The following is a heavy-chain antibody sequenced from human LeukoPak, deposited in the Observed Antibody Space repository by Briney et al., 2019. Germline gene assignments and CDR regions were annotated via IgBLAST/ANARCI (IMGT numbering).Heavy chain of an antibody. CDR3: ARQDGVAAAGRAYYYYMDV. CDR1: GGSFSGYY. CDR2: IYYSGST. Sequence: SETLSLTCAVYGGSFSGYYWTWIRQPPGKGLEWIGSIYYSGSTYYNPSLKSRVTISVDTSKNQFSLKLSSVTAADTAVYYCARQDGVAAAGRAYYYYMDVWGKGTTVTVSS. V-gene: IGHV4-34*01. D-gene: IGHD6-13*01. J-gene: IGHJ6*03.